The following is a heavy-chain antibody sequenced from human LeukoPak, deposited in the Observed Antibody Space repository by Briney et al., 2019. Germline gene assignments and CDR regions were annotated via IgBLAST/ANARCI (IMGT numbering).Heavy chain of an antibody. D-gene: IGHD6-25*01. Sequence: SETLSLTCAVYGGSFSGYYWSWIRQPPGKGLGWIGEINHSGSTNYNPSLKSRVTISVDTSKNQFSLKLSSVTAADTAVYYCASGFRLPDYWGQGTLVTVSS. J-gene: IGHJ4*02. CDR2: INHSGST. CDR3: ASGFRLPDY. CDR1: GGSFSGYY. V-gene: IGHV4-34*01.